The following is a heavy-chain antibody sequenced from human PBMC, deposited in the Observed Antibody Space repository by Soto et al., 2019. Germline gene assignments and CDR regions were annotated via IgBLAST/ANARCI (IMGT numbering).Heavy chain of an antibody. CDR1: GYTFANHA. D-gene: IGHD6-13*01. CDR2: INVGNGNT. V-gene: IGHV1-3*05. Sequence: QVQLVQSGAEEKKPGASVKVSCKASGYTFANHAIHWVRQAPGQALEWMGWINVGNGNTQYSQRFQGRVTISRDTSASTPYLVLSSLRSEDTAVYYCARVLTPVYSSTWSKYGLDVWGLGPTVTVSS. J-gene: IGHJ6*02. CDR3: ARVLTPVYSSTWSKYGLDV.